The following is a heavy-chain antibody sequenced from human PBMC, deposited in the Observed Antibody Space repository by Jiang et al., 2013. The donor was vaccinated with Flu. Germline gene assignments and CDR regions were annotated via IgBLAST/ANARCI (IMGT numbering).Heavy chain of an antibody. D-gene: IGHD5-12*01. CDR1: GYSFTNYD. CDR2: MRPNSGDT. Sequence: GAEVKKPGASVKVSCTASGYSFTNYDINWVRQVTGQGLEWLGWMRPNSGDTVYAQKFQGRITMTRNTSISTVYMQLTNLSPEDTALYFCSRAAYGAYDHSFWGQGTLVTVSS. V-gene: IGHV1-8*01. CDR3: SRAAYGAYDHSF. J-gene: IGHJ4*02.